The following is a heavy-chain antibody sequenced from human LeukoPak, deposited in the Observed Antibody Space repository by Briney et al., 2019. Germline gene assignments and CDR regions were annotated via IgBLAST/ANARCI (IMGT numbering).Heavy chain of an antibody. V-gene: IGHV4-34*01. CDR3: ARDRPYISGYYSGSVGCYFDY. CDR2: INHGGST. D-gene: IGHD3-22*01. CDR1: GGSFSGYY. J-gene: IGHJ4*02. Sequence: SETLSLTCAVYGGSFSGYYWSWIRQPPGKGLEWIGEINHGGSTNYNPSLKSRVNISVETSKKEFSLKLSSVTAADTAVYYCARDRPYISGYYSGSVGCYFDYWGQGILVTVSS.